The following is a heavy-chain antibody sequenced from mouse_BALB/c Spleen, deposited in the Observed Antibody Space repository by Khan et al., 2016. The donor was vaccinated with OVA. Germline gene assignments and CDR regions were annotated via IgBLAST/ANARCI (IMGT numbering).Heavy chain of an antibody. V-gene: IGHV5-9-3*01. CDR1: GFTFSSYA. Sequence: VQLKESGGGLVRPGGSLKLSCAASGFTFSSYAMSWVRQTPEKRLEWVATISSGGSDTYYPDSVKGRFTISRDNANNTLYLQMSSLRSEYTAMYYCARLYAMDYWGQGTSVTVSS. J-gene: IGHJ4*01. CDR3: ARLYAMDY. CDR2: ISSGGSDT.